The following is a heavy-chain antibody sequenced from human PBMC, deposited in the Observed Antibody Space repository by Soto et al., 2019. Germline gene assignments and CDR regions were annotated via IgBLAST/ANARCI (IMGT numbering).Heavy chain of an antibody. V-gene: IGHV3-30*03. Sequence: GGSLRLSCAASGFTFSSYGMHWGRQAPGKGLEWVAVISYDGSNKHLGDSVKGRFSISRDNSTNTLFLQMNSLRPEDTAVYYCARPARAIHYHFDFWPQATLVTVSS. J-gene: IGHJ4*02. D-gene: IGHD2-21*01. CDR3: ARPARAIHYHFDF. CDR1: GFTFSSYG. CDR2: ISYDGSNK.